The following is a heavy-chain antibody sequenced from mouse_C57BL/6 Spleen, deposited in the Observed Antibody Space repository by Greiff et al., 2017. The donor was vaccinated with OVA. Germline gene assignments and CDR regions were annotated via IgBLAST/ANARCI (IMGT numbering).Heavy chain of an antibody. CDR1: GFSFNTYA. CDR2: IRSKSNNYAT. Sequence: EVNVVESGGGLVQPKGSLKLSCAASGFSFNTYAMNWVRQAPGKGLEWVARIRSKSNNYATYYADSVKDRFTISRDDSESMLYLQMNNLKTEDTAMYYCVRHQLGGGFDYWGQGTTLTVSS. CDR3: VRHQLGGGFDY. D-gene: IGHD4-1*02. V-gene: IGHV10-1*01. J-gene: IGHJ2*01.